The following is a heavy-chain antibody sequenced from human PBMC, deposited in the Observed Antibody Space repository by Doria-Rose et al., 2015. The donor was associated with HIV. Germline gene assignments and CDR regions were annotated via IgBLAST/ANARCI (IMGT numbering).Heavy chain of an antibody. J-gene: IGHJ5*02. CDR3: ARGSYARES. V-gene: IGHV3-7*05. CDR1: GFIFTKYW. Sequence: VQLQESGGGLVQPGGSLRLSCAASGFIFTKYWMTWVRPAPGKGLEWVANIKEDGSEKHYVDSVKGRFTVSRDNAKTSLYLQMNSLRAEDTAVYYCARGSYARESWGQGTLVTVSS. CDR2: IKEDGSEK. D-gene: IGHD2-2*01.